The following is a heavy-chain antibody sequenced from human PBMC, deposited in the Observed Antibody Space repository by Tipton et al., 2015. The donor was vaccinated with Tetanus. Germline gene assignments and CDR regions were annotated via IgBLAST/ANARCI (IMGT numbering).Heavy chain of an antibody. V-gene: IGHV4-61*01. CDR2: IYYSGST. CDR1: GGSVSSGSYY. J-gene: IGHJ5*02. CDR3: ARQIDWFDP. Sequence: TLSLTCTVSGGSVSSGSYYWSWIRQPPGKGLEWIGYIYYSGSTNYNPSLKSRVTISVDTSKNQFSLKLSSVTAADTAVYYCARQIDWFDPWGQGTLVTVSS. D-gene: IGHD2/OR15-2a*01.